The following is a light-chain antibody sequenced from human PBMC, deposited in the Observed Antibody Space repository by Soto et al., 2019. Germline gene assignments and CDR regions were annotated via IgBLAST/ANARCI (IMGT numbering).Light chain of an antibody. CDR3: LLAYSGGRPV. CDR2: HTS. CDR1: IGPVTSGHY. J-gene: IGLJ3*02. Sequence: QAVVTQEPSLTVSPGGTVTLTCGSSIGPVTSGHYPFWFQQRPGQAPRTLIYHTSDKQSWTPARLSGSLLGGKAALTLSDAQPEDEANYYCLLAYSGGRPVFGGGTKVTVL. V-gene: IGLV7-46*01.